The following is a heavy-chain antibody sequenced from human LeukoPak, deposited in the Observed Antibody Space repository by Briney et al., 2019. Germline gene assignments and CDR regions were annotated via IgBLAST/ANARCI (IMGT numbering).Heavy chain of an antibody. D-gene: IGHD1-26*01. CDR1: GGPISSSSYY. CDR3: ARRRELRVKSVAFDI. Sequence: SETLSLTCTVSGGPISSSSYYWGWIRQPAGKGLEWIGYIYYSGSTNYNPSLKSRVTISVDTSKNQFSLKLSSVTAADTAVYYCARRRELRVKSVAFDIWGQGTMVTVSS. CDR2: IYYSGST. V-gene: IGHV4-61*05. J-gene: IGHJ3*02.